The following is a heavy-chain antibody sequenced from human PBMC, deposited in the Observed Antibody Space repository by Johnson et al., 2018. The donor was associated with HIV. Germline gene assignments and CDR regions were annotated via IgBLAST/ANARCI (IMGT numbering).Heavy chain of an antibody. V-gene: IGHV3-7*05. CDR3: ATTANIATSGKI. D-gene: IGHD6-13*01. J-gene: IGHJ3*02. CDR1: GFIFSDFF. Sequence: VQLVESGGGVVQPGRSLRLSCAAYGFIFSDFFMSWVRQAPGKGPEWVANIKGDGSEQAYVDSVKGRFTISRDNANNFLYLQMNSLRAEDTAVYYCATTANIATSGKIWGQGTMVTVSS. CDR2: IKGDGSEQ.